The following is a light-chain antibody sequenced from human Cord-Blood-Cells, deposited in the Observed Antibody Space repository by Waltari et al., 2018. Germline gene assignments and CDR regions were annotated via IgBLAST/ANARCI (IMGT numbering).Light chain of an antibody. J-gene: IGLJ1*01. V-gene: IGLV2-14*01. CDR1: SSDAGGYNY. CDR3: SSYTSSSTLV. CDR2: DVS. Sequence: QSALTQPASVSAAPGQSITISCTGTSSDAGGYNYVPWYQQHPGKAPKLMIYDVSNRPSGVSNRFSGSKSGNTASLTISGLQAEDEADYYCSSYTSSSTLVFGTGTKVTVL.